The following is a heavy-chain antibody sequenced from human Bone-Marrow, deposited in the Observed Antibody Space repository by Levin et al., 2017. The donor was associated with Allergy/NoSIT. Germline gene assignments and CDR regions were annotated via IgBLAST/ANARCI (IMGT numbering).Heavy chain of an antibody. Sequence: SETLSLTCTVSGGSISSSSYYWGWIRQPPGTGLEWIGSIYYSGSTYYNPSLKSRVTISVDTSKNQFSLKLSSVTAADTAVYYCARRAGIQGAFFDYWGQGTLVTVSS. J-gene: IGHJ4*02. CDR2: IYYSGST. V-gene: IGHV4-39*01. D-gene: IGHD5-18*01. CDR3: ARRAGIQGAFFDY. CDR1: GGSISSSSYY.